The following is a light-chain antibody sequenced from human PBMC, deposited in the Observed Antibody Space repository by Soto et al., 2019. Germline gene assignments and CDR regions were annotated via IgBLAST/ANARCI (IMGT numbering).Light chain of an antibody. V-gene: IGKV1-39*01. J-gene: IGKJ1*01. CDR3: QQSFNTPRT. CDR1: QSISSY. CDR2: AAS. Sequence: DIQLTQSPSSLSAFVGDRVTITCRASQSISSYLNWYQQKPGKGPKLLIYAASTLQSGVPSRFSGSGSGTDFALTISSLQPEDLATDYCQQSFNTPRTFGQGTKVEIK.